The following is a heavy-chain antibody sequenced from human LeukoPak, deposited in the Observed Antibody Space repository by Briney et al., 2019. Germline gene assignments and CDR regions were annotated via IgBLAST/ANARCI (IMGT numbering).Heavy chain of an antibody. CDR3: ARGGIRSSSLIRY. CDR2: INHSGST. J-gene: IGHJ4*02. Sequence: SETLSLTCAVYGGSFSGYYWSWIRQPPGKGREWIGEINHSGSTNYNPSLKSRVTISVDTSKSQFSLKLSSVTAADTAVYYCARGGIRSSSLIRYWGQGTLVTVSS. D-gene: IGHD6-13*01. V-gene: IGHV4-34*01. CDR1: GGSFSGYY.